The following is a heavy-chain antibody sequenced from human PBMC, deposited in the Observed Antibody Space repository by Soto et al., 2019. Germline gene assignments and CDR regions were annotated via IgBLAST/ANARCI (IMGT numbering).Heavy chain of an antibody. CDR3: ARENPAGIVGATSRWFDP. J-gene: IGHJ5*02. V-gene: IGHV1-69*13. Sequence: ASVKVSCKASGGTFSSYAISWVRQAPGQGLEWMGGIIPIFGTANYAQKFQGRVTITADESTSTAYMELSSLRSEDTAVYYCARENPAGIVGATSRWFDPWGQGTLVTVSS. D-gene: IGHD1-26*01. CDR2: IIPIFGTA. CDR1: GGTFSSYA.